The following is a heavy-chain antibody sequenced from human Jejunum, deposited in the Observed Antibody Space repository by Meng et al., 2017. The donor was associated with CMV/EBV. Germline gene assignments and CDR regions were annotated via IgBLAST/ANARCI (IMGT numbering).Heavy chain of an antibody. V-gene: IGHV3-7*01. D-gene: IGHD6-19*01. Sequence: CAASGFTFTTYWMTWVRQAPGKGLEWVANIKEDGRQTSYVDSVKGRFTISRDNARNSLCLQMNSLRVEDTAMYYCARYNSSASHDFWGQGTLVTVSS. CDR3: ARYNSSASHDF. CDR1: GFTFTTYW. J-gene: IGHJ4*02. CDR2: IKEDGRQT.